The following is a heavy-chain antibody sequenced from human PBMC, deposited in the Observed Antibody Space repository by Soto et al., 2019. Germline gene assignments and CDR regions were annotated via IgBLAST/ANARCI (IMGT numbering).Heavy chain of an antibody. V-gene: IGHV1-46*01. CDR3: ARDPYCTNGVCTNTGVFDY. J-gene: IGHJ4*02. D-gene: IGHD2-8*01. Sequence: GASVKVSCKASGYTFTSYYMHWVRQAPGQGLEWMGIINPSGGSTSYAQKFQGRVTMTRDTSTSTVYMELSSLRSEDTAVYYCARDPYCTNGVCTNTGVFDYWGRGTLVTVSS. CDR1: GYTFTSYY. CDR2: INPSGGST.